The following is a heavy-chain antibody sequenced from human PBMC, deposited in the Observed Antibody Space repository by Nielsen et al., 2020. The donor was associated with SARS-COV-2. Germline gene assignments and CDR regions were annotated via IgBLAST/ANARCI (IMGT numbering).Heavy chain of an antibody. CDR2: IKQDGSEK. CDR1: GFTFSSYW. D-gene: IGHD3-9*01. J-gene: IGHJ4*02. CDR3: AKVPLDGYDILTGYYLRYYFDY. Sequence: GESLKISCAASGFTFSSYWMSWVRQAPGKGLEWVANIKQDGSEKYYVDSVKGRFTISRDNSKNTLYLQMNSLRAEDTAVYYCAKVPLDGYDILTGYYLRYYFDYWGQGTLVTVSS. V-gene: IGHV3-7*05.